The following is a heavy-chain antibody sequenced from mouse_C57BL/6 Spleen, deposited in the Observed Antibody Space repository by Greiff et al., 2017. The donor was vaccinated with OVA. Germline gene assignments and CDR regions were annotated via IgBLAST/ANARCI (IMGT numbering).Heavy chain of an antibody. D-gene: IGHD2-5*01. J-gene: IGHJ4*01. Sequence: VQLQQSGPELVKPGASVKISCKASGYAFSSSWMNWVKQRPGKGLEWIGRIYPGDGDTNYNGKFKGKATLTADKSSSTAYMQLSSLTSEDSAVYFCATYSTYAMDYWGQGTSVTVSS. CDR2: IYPGDGDT. CDR1: GYAFSSSW. V-gene: IGHV1-82*01. CDR3: ATYSTYAMDY.